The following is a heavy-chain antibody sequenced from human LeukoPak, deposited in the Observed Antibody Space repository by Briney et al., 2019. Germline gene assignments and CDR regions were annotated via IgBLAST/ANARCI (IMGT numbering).Heavy chain of an antibody. CDR3: AKVGGQEGDDY. CDR1: GFTVSSNS. V-gene: IGHV3-43*01. D-gene: IGHD3-16*01. J-gene: IGHJ4*02. Sequence: GGSLRLSCTVSGFTVSSNSMSWVRQAPGKGLEWVSLISWDGGSTYYADSVKGRFTISRDNSKNSLYLQMNSLRTEDTALYYCAKVGGQEGDDYWGQGTLVTVSS. CDR2: ISWDGGST.